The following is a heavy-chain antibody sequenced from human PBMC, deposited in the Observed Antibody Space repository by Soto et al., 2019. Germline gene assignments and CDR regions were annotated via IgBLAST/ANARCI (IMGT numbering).Heavy chain of an antibody. D-gene: IGHD3-22*01. CDR2: IKSKPDGGTI. V-gene: IGHV3-15*01. CDR1: GFTFSNAW. J-gene: IGHJ3*01. Sequence: GGSLRLSCAASGFTFSNAWMHWVRQDPGKGLEWVGRIKSKPDGGTIAYAAPVKGRFTISRDDSKNTLYLQMNSLKTEDTAVYYCTFNYDSSVIRDFDLWGQGTMVTVSS. CDR3: TFNYDSSVIRDFDL.